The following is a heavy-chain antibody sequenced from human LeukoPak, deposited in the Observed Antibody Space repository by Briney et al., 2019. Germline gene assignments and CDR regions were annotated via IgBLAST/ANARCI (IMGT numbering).Heavy chain of an antibody. Sequence: ASVKVSFKASGYTFTVYGIIWVRQAPGQGLEWMGWISAYSGNTNYAQNLQGRVTMTTDTSTSTAYMEVGSLRSDDTAVYYSARDYGSGSYRFDYWGQGTLVTVSS. CDR3: ARDYGSGSYRFDY. J-gene: IGHJ4*02. V-gene: IGHV1-18*01. D-gene: IGHD3-10*01. CDR1: GYTFTVYG. CDR2: ISAYSGNT.